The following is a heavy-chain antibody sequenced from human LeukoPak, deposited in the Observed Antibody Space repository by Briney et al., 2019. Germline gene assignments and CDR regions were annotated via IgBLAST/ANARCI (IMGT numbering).Heavy chain of an antibody. Sequence: PSETLSLTCAVSGGSISSSNWWSWVRQPPGKGLEWIGEIYHSGSTNYNPSLKSRVTISVDKSKNQFSLKLSSVTAADTAVYYCARDPVSNYARGWYYYMDVWGKGTTVTVSS. D-gene: IGHD4-11*01. V-gene: IGHV4-4*02. J-gene: IGHJ6*03. CDR1: GGSISSSNW. CDR2: IYHSGST. CDR3: ARDPVSNYARGWYYYMDV.